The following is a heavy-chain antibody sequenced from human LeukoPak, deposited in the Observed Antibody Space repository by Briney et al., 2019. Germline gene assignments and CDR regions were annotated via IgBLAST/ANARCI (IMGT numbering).Heavy chain of an antibody. Sequence: SETLSLTCSVSGDSMSSYYWSWIRQPPGKGLEWIGYIYYSGATSYNPSLKSRVTISIDTSKNQFSLKLSSVTAADTAVYYCAALNIATRPWCFDYWGQGTLVTVSS. D-gene: IGHD6-6*01. CDR2: IYYSGAT. CDR3: AALNIATRPWCFDY. CDR1: GDSMSSYY. J-gene: IGHJ4*02. V-gene: IGHV4-59*01.